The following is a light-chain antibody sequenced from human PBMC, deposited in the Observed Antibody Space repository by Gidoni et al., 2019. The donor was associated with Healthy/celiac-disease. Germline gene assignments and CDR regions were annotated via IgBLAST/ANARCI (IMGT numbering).Light chain of an antibody. CDR2: GAS. V-gene: IGKV3-20*01. CDR3: QQYGSSPQT. CDR1: QSVRSSY. J-gene: IGKJ1*01. Sequence: IVLTQSPGTLSLSPGERATLSCRASQSVRSSYLAWYQQKPGQAPRLLIYGASSRATGIPDRFSGSGSGTDFTLTISRLEPEDFAVYYCQQYGSSPQTFGQXTKVEIK.